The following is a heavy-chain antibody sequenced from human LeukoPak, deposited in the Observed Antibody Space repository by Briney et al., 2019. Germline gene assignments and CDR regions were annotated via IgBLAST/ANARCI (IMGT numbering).Heavy chain of an antibody. V-gene: IGHV3-48*03. CDR3: ARDDTPRWYYYDSSGYYFDY. Sequence: PGGSLRLSCAASGFTFSSYEMNWVRQAPGKGLEWVSYISSSGSTICYADSVKGRFTISRDNAKNSLYLQMNSLRAEDTAVYYCARDDTPRWYYYDSSGYYFDYWGQGTLVTVSS. D-gene: IGHD3-22*01. CDR1: GFTFSSYE. J-gene: IGHJ4*02. CDR2: ISSSGSTI.